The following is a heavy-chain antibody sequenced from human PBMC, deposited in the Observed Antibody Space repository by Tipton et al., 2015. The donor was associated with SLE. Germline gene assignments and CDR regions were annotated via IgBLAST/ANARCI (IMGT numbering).Heavy chain of an antibody. CDR1: GIIFSSYG. Sequence: SLRLSCAASGIIFSSYGMHWIRLAPGKGLEWVAFIRYDGTDKYYADSVKGRFTISRDNSKNTLHLQMNSLRADDSAVYYCAKDFGVQGSGGAHFDYWGQGALVTVSS. D-gene: IGHD3-10*01. CDR3: AKDFGVQGSGGAHFDY. J-gene: IGHJ4*02. V-gene: IGHV3-30*02. CDR2: IRYDGTDK.